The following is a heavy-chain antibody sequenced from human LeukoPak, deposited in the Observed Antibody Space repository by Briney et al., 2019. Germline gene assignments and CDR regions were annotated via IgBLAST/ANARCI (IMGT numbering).Heavy chain of an antibody. D-gene: IGHD6-13*01. V-gene: IGHV3-30*04. CDR2: ISYDGSNK. J-gene: IGHJ6*03. CDR3: ATREGIATYYYYYYMDV. CDR1: GFTFSSYT. Sequence: GGSLRLSCAASGFTFSSYTMHWVRQAPGKGLEWVAVISYDGSNKYYADSVKGRFTISRDNAKNSLYLQMNSLRAEDTAVYYCATREGIATYYYYYYMDVWGKGTTVTVSS.